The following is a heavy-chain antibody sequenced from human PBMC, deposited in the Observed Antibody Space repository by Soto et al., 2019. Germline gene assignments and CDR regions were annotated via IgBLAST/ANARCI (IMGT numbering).Heavy chain of an antibody. J-gene: IGHJ4*02. CDR1: GFTFSSYG. CDR2: ISYDGSNK. Sequence: QVQLVESGGGVVQPGRSLRLSCAASGFTFSSYGMHWVRQAPGKGLEWVAGISYDGSNKYYADSVKGRFTISRANSKNTLYLQMNSLRAEDTAVYYCAPWFGAFDYWGQGTLVTVSS. D-gene: IGHD3-10*01. CDR3: APWFGAFDY. V-gene: IGHV3-30*03.